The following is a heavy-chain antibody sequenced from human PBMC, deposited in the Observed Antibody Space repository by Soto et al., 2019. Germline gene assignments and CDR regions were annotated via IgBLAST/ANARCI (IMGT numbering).Heavy chain of an antibody. CDR2: IKQDGSEK. CDR1: GFTFSSYW. Sequence: GGSLRLSCAASGFTFSSYWMSWVRQAPGKGLEWVANIKQDGSEKYYVDSVKGRFTISRDNAKNALYLQMNSLRAEDTAVYYCARSPGGYSSGWFDYWGQGTLVTVSS. CDR3: ARSPGGYSSGWFDY. D-gene: IGHD6-19*01. J-gene: IGHJ4*02. V-gene: IGHV3-7*01.